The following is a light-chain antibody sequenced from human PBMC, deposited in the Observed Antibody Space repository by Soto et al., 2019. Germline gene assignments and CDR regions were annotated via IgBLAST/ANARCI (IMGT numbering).Light chain of an antibody. V-gene: IGKV3-11*01. J-gene: IGKJ1*01. CDR1: QSVSNS. Sequence: EIVLTQSPGTLPLSPGERAALSCRASQSVSNSLVWYQHKPGQAPRFLIYDASKRATGTPARFSGSGSGTNFTLTISSLQPEDFATYFCQQSYSRPRTFGQGTKVDIK. CDR3: QQSYSRPRT. CDR2: DAS.